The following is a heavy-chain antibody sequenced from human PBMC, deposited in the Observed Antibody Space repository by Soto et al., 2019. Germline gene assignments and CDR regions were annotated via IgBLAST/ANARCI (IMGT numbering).Heavy chain of an antibody. CDR3: AAGGGLPRYY. CDR2: IYHSGIT. CDR1: GGSISSGGYS. V-gene: IGHV4-30-2*01. Sequence: QLQLQESGSGLVKPSQTLSLTCAVSGGSISSGGYSWSWIRQPPGKGLEWIGYIYHSGITYYNPSLKSRVTISVDRSKHQFPLKLSSVTAADTAVYYCAAGGGLPRYYWGQGTLVTVSS. D-gene: IGHD5-12*01. J-gene: IGHJ4*02.